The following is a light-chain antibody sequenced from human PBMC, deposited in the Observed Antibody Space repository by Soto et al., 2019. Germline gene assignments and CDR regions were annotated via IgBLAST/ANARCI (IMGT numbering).Light chain of an antibody. J-gene: IGLJ2*01. Sequence: QSALTQPPSASGSPGQSVTISCTGASSDVGGYSYVSWYQQHPGKVPKLMIYEVNKRPSGVPDRFSGSKSGNTASLTVSGLQADDEADYYCSSYAGSNNYVVFGGGTKLTVL. V-gene: IGLV2-8*01. CDR3: SSYAGSNNYVV. CDR1: SSDVGGYSY. CDR2: EVN.